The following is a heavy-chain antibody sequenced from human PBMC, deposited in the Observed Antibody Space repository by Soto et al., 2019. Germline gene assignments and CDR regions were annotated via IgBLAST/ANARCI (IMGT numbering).Heavy chain of an antibody. D-gene: IGHD3-22*01. Sequence: QVQLVQSGAEVKKPGASVKVSCKASGYTFTSYGISWVRQAPGQGVEWMGWISAYNGNTNYAQKLQGRVTITTDTSTSPAYMELRSLRSDDTAVYYCARDSYYYDSSGYYEPAYWGQGTLVTVSS. V-gene: IGHV1-18*01. CDR1: GYTFTSYG. CDR3: ARDSYYYDSSGYYEPAY. J-gene: IGHJ4*02. CDR2: ISAYNGNT.